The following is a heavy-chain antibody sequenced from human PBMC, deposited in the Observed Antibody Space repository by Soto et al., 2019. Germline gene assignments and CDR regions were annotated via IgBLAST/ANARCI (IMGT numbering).Heavy chain of an antibody. Sequence: SETLSLTCAVSGGSFSGYYWGWIRQPPGKGLEWIGEINHSGSTNYNPSLRSRVTISVDTSKNQFSLKLTSVTAADTAVYYCARDYYDSSDYTTNWFDPWGQGNLVTVSS. CDR1: GGSFSGYY. J-gene: IGHJ5*02. V-gene: IGHV4-34*01. CDR3: ARDYYDSSDYTTNWFDP. CDR2: INHSGST. D-gene: IGHD3-22*01.